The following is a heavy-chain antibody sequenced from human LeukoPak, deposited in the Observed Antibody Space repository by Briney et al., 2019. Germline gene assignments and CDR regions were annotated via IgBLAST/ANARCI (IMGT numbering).Heavy chain of an antibody. CDR1: GSFSDHS. CDR2: IYYSGST. Sequence: SETLSLTCAVYGSFSDHSWSWVRQPPGKGLEWIGYIYYSGSTNYNPSLKSRVTISVDTSKNQFSLKLSSVTAADTAVYYCARDCSSTSCYNAFDIWGQGTMVTVSS. V-gene: IGHV4-59*11. J-gene: IGHJ3*02. D-gene: IGHD2-2*02. CDR3: ARDCSSTSCYNAFDI.